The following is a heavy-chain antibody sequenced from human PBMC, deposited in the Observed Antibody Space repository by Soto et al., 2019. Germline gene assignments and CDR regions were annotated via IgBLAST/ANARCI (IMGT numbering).Heavy chain of an antibody. D-gene: IGHD3-10*01. CDR1: GGSISSGGYS. V-gene: IGHV4-30-2*01. CDR3: AREMVRGVIDY. CDR2: IYHSGST. J-gene: IGHJ4*02. Sequence: SETLSLTCAVSGGSISSGGYSWSWIRQPPGKGLEWIGYIYHSGSTYYNPSLKSRVTISVDRSKNQFSLKLSSVTAADTAVYYCAREMVRGVIDYCGQGTLVTVSS.